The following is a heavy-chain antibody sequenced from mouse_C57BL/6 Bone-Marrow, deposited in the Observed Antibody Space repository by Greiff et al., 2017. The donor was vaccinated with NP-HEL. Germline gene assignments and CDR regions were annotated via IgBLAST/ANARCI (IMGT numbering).Heavy chain of an antibody. CDR1: EYEFPSHD. J-gene: IGHJ1*03. Sequence: EVKLMESGGGLVQPGESLKLSCESNEYEFPSHDMSWVRKTPEKRLELVAAINSDGGSTYYPDTMERRFIISRDNTKKTLYLQMSSLRSEDTALYYCARRLRREGGYFDVWGTGTTVTVSS. D-gene: IGHD2-12*01. CDR2: INSDGGST. V-gene: IGHV5-2*03. CDR3: ARRLRREGGYFDV.